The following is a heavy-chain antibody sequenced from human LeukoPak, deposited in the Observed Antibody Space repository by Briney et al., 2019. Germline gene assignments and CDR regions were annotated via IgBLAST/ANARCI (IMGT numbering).Heavy chain of an antibody. CDR3: GRGNPPDY. J-gene: IGHJ4*02. V-gene: IGHV3-20*04. Sequence: GSLRLSCAVSGFTFSTYAMSWVRQAPGKGLEWVSGITWNGGGTGYANSLKGRFTISRDNAKNSLYLQMSSLRAEDTALYYCGRGNPPDYWGQGTLVVVSS. CDR2: ITWNGGGT. CDR1: GFTFSTYA.